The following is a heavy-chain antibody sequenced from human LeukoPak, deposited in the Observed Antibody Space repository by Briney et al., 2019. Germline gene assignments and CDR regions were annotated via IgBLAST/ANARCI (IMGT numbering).Heavy chain of an antibody. J-gene: IGHJ5*02. V-gene: IGHV1-69*01. CDR2: IIPIFGTA. Sequence: SVKVSCKASGGTFISYAISWVRQAPGQGLEWMGGIIPIFGTANYAQKFRGRVTITADESTSTAYMELSSLRSEDTAVYYCARDGSGSYWGVRWFDPWGQGTLVTVSS. CDR1: GGTFISYA. CDR3: ARDGSGSYWGVRWFDP. D-gene: IGHD1-26*01.